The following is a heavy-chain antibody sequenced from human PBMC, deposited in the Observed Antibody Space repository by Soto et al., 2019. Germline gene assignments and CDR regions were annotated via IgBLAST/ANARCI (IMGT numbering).Heavy chain of an antibody. D-gene: IGHD3-16*01. Sequence: QVHLVESGGGVVQPGRSLRLSCAASGFTFSRHGMHWVRQAPGKGLEWVAVISYDGTNKYYVDSVKGRFTISRDNSKNTLYLQRNSLRAEDTAVYHCAKDRVESGLGEVDYWGQGTLVTVSS. CDR2: ISYDGTNK. CDR3: AKDRVESGLGEVDY. CDR1: GFTFSRHG. J-gene: IGHJ4*02. V-gene: IGHV3-30*18.